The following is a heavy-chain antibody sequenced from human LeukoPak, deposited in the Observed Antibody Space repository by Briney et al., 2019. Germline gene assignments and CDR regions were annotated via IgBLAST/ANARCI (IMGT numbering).Heavy chain of an antibody. CDR1: GGSISSSSYY. J-gene: IGHJ4*02. CDR3: ARLGRYMAATGTPNFDY. D-gene: IGHD1-26*01. V-gene: IGHV4-39*07. Sequence: PSETLSLTCTVSGGSISSSSYYWGWIRQPPGKGLEWIGSIYYNGGTNSSPSLKSRVTMSVDSSKNQFSLRLRSVTAADTAVYYCARLGRYMAATGTPNFDYWGQGILVTVSS. CDR2: IYYNGGT.